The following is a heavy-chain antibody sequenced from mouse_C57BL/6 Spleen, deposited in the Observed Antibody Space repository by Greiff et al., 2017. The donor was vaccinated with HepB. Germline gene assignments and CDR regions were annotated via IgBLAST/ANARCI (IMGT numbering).Heavy chain of an antibody. CDR3: ARGGLRRNYYAMDY. V-gene: IGHV1-55*01. Sequence: QVQLQQPGAELVKPGASVKMSCKASGYTFTSYWITWVKQRPGQGLEWIGDIYPGSGSTNYNEKFKSKATLTVDTSSSTAYWQLRSLTSSDSAVYYCARGGLRRNYYAMDYWGQGTSVTVSS. D-gene: IGHD2-2*01. J-gene: IGHJ4*01. CDR2: IYPGSGST. CDR1: GYTFTSYW.